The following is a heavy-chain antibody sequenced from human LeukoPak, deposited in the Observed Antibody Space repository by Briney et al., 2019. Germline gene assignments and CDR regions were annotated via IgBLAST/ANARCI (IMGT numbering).Heavy chain of an antibody. V-gene: IGHV3-21*01. CDR1: GFPFSSYW. CDR3: ARVDGASGAARMDV. D-gene: IGHD6-6*01. J-gene: IGHJ6*02. CDR2: ISSSSTYI. Sequence: GGSLRLSCVASGFPFSSYWMTWVRQAPGKGLEWVSVISSSSTYIFYADSVKGRFAISRDNAKNSLFLQMNSLRADDTAVYYCARVDGASGAARMDVWGQGTTVTVSS.